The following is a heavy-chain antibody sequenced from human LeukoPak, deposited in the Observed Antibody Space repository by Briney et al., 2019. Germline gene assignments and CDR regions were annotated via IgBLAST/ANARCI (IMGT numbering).Heavy chain of an antibody. Sequence: SQTLSLTCAISGDSVSSNGAAWNWIRQSPSRGLEWLGRTYYRSKWYNDYAVSVKSRITINPDTSKNQFSLQLNSVTPEDTAVYYCARRRSLPQGYSGYDPLGYFDYWGQGTLVTVSS. CDR2: TYYRSKWYN. J-gene: IGHJ4*02. CDR1: GDSVSSNGAA. D-gene: IGHD5-12*01. V-gene: IGHV6-1*01. CDR3: ARRRSLPQGYSGYDPLGYFDY.